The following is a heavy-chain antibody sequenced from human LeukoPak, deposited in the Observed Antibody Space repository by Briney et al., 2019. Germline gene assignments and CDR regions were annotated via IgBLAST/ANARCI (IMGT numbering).Heavy chain of an antibody. CDR3: ARATSLRLGINY. CDR2: VYYTGGT. D-gene: IGHD3-16*02. Sequence: PSETLSLNCTVSGSSISRYYLSWIRQPPVKGLERIMYVYYTGGTNCNPSLKSRVTILLNTSKSHFSLKLSSVTTADTAVYYCARATSLRLGINYWGQGTLVTVSS. CDR1: GSSISRYY. J-gene: IGHJ4*02. V-gene: IGHV4-59*01.